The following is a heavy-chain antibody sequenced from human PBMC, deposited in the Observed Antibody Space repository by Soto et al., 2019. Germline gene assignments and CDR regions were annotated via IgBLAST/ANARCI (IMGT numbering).Heavy chain of an antibody. J-gene: IGHJ5*01. Sequence: GGSLRLSCTASGFNLSNYAMHWVRQAPGKGLEWLAVISYDGSRTHDADSVKDRFIISRDNSKKMLYLQMSGLRREDTAIYYCARFKIAARLQLDSWGQGALVTVCS. V-gene: IGHV3-30*04. CDR2: ISYDGSRT. D-gene: IGHD6-6*01. CDR3: ARFKIAARLQLDS. CDR1: GFNLSNYA.